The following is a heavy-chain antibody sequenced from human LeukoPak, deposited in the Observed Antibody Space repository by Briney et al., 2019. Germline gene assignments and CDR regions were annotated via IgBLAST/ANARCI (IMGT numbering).Heavy chain of an antibody. J-gene: IGHJ6*02. V-gene: IGHV4-4*07. Sequence: SETLSLTCTVSGASINTYYWSWIRQPAGKGLEWLGRIYTSSGSTNYSPSLKSRVTISLDRSKNQFSLKLSSVTAADTAVCYCARDRVESSGYYYYYGMDVWGQGTTVTVPS. CDR1: GASINTYY. CDR3: ARDRVESSGYYYYYGMDV. D-gene: IGHD2-15*01. CDR2: IYTSSGST.